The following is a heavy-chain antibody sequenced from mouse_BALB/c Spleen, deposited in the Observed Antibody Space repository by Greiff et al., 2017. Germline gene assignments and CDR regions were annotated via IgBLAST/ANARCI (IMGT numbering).Heavy chain of an antibody. CDR3: TTNGDYAMDY. V-gene: IGHV1-69*02. Sequence: QVQLQQPGAELVKPGASVKLSCKASGYTFTSYWMHWVKQRPGQGLEWIGNIYPSDSYTNYNQKFKDKATLTVDKSSSTAYMQLSSPTSEDSAVYYCTTNGDYAMDYWGQGTSVTVSS. D-gene: IGHD1-1*02. CDR1: GYTFTSYW. CDR2: IYPSDSYT. J-gene: IGHJ4*01.